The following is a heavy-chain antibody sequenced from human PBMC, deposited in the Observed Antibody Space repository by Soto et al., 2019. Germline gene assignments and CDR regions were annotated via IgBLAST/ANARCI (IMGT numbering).Heavy chain of an antibody. CDR2: IYYSGST. D-gene: IGHD3-3*01. CDR1: GGSISSSSYY. Sequence: QLQLQESGPGLVKPSETLSLTCTVSGGSISSSSYYWGWIRQPPGKGLEWIGSIYYSGSTYYNPSLKSRVTISVDTSKNQFSLKLSSVTAADTAVYYCGRFDFWSGYDYWGQGTLVTVSS. V-gene: IGHV4-39*01. J-gene: IGHJ4*02. CDR3: GRFDFWSGYDY.